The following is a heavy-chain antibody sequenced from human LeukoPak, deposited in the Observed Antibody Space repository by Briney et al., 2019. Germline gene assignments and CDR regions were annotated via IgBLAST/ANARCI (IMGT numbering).Heavy chain of an antibody. CDR2: IKEDGGEK. CDR3: ASGRQLGG. CDR1: VVTFSNDW. D-gene: IGHD6-13*01. Sequence: GGCLRLSSAASVVTFSNDWMRWVRQAPGKGLEWGANIKEDGGEKYYVDSVKGRFTISRDNARNSLYLQMNSLRAEDTAVYYCASGRQLGGWGQVALVTVSS. J-gene: IGHJ4*02. V-gene: IGHV3-7*01.